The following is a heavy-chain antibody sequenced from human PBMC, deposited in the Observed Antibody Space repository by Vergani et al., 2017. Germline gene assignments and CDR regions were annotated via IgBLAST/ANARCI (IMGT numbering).Heavy chain of an antibody. CDR3: ARDGLLDRSMDV. J-gene: IGHJ6*03. D-gene: IGHD3-3*02. Sequence: EVQLVESGGGLVQPGGSLRLSCAASGFTFSSYDMHWVRQATGKGLEWVSAIGTAGDTYYPGSVKGRFTISRDNSKNTLYLQMNSLRAEDTAVYYCARDGLLDRSMDVWGKGTTVTVSS. CDR2: IGTAGDT. CDR1: GFTFSSYD. V-gene: IGHV3-13*01.